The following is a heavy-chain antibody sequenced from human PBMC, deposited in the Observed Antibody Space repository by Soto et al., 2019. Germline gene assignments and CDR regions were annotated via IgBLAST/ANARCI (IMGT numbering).Heavy chain of an antibody. CDR1: GTSFGTYY. V-gene: IGHV4-59*03. J-gene: IGHJ4*02. CDR3: AMAPYSSGWPDS. D-gene: IGHD6-19*01. Sequence: SETLSLTCAVSGTSFGTYYWSWIRQPPGKGLEWIGYIFYSRHLKYNPSLKSRLTISVDPPKNQISLKLASVTAADTAVYYCAMAPYSSGWPDSWGQGTLVTVSS. CDR2: IFYSRHL.